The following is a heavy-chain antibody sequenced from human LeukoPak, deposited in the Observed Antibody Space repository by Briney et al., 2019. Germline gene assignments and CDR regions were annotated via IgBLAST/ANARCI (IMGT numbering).Heavy chain of an antibody. J-gene: IGHJ3*02. D-gene: IGHD5-18*01. CDR2: INAGNGNT. CDR3: ARAAMVRAFDI. V-gene: IGHV1-3*01. CDR1: GYTFTSYA. Sequence: APVKVSCRASGYTFTSYAMHWVRQAPGQRLEWMGWINAGNGNTKYSQKFQGRVTITRDTSASTAYMELSSLRSEDTAVYYCARAAMVRAFDIWGQGTMVTVSS.